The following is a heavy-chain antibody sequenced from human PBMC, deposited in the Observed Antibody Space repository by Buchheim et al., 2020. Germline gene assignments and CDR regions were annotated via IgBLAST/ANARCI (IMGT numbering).Heavy chain of an antibody. CDR1: GFTFSDYY. Sequence: QVRLVESGGGVVQPGRSLRLSCAASGFTFSDYYMSWIRQAPGKGLEWVSYISSSSSYTNYADSVKGRFTISRDNAKNSLYLQMNSLRAEDTAVYYCARGGYCSSTSCLNWFDPWGQGTL. CDR3: ARGGYCSSTSCLNWFDP. V-gene: IGHV3-11*06. D-gene: IGHD2-2*01. J-gene: IGHJ5*02. CDR2: ISSSSSYT.